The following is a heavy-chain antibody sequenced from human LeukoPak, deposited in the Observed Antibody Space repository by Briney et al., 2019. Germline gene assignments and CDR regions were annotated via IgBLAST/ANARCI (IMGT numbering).Heavy chain of an antibody. J-gene: IGHJ4*02. V-gene: IGHV3-48*02. Sequence: GGSLRLSCAASGFTFRSYEMNWVRQAPGKGLEWVSYISSGSSTIYYADSVKGRFTISRDNAKNSLYLQMNSLRDEDTAVYYCARERVGATDYWGQGTLVTVSS. CDR2: ISSGSSTI. D-gene: IGHD1-26*01. CDR3: ARERVGATDY. CDR1: GFTFRSYE.